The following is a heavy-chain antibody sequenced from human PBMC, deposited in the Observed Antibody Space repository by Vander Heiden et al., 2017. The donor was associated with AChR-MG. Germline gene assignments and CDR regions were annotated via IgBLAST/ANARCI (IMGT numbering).Heavy chain of an antibody. CDR3: AGGYDDNGPDQ. Sequence: QGQVVESGGGVVQPGRSLRLSCAASGFIFSSYGMYWIRQAPGKGLECVAFISYQGREKYYADSVKGRFTISRDDSQDTVFLQMNSLGAEDTAMYFCAGGYDDNGPDQWGQGTLVTVFS. V-gene: IGHV3-30*03. D-gene: IGHD2-2*01. J-gene: IGHJ4*02. CDR2: ISYQGREK. CDR1: GFIFSSYG.